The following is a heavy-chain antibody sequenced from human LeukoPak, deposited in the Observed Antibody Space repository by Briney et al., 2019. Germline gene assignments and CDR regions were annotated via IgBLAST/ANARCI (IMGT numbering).Heavy chain of an antibody. Sequence: ASVKVSCKASGYTFTSYYMHWVRQAPGQGLEWMGIIKPSGGSTSYAQKFQGRVTMTRDMSTSTVYMELSSLRSEDTAVYYCARDPNCSGGSCYSHTGMDVWGKGTTVTVSS. CDR2: IKPSGGST. V-gene: IGHV1-46*01. CDR1: GYTFTSYY. J-gene: IGHJ6*04. D-gene: IGHD2-15*01. CDR3: ARDPNCSGGSCYSHTGMDV.